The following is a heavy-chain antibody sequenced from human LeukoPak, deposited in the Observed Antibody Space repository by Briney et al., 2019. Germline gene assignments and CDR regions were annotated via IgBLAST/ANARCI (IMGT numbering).Heavy chain of an antibody. CDR2: VSFQPNVQ. Sequence: GGSLRLSCVGSGFTFSTYVIHWVRQAPGKGLEWVAVVSFQPNVQYYADSAKGRFTISRDNSRSAVHLEMNSLRAEDTAVYYCATQARVPLDYWGQGTLVTVSS. J-gene: IGHJ4*02. D-gene: IGHD1-1*01. CDR1: GFTFSTYV. V-gene: IGHV3-30*04. CDR3: ATQARVPLDY.